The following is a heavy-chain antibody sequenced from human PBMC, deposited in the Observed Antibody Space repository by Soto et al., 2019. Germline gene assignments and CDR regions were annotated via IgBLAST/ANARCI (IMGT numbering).Heavy chain of an antibody. V-gene: IGHV1-69*01. Sequence: QVHLVQSGAEVKKPGSSVKVSCKASGGIFSTYAISWLRQAPGQGLEWMGGIIPLFGTPNYAQRFQGRVTITADESTSTAYMELSRLRSEDTAVYYCARDRDDYGSGNYYTRIDLWGQGTLVTVSS. D-gene: IGHD3-10*01. J-gene: IGHJ4*02. CDR1: GGIFSTYA. CDR3: ARDRDDYGSGNYYTRIDL. CDR2: IIPLFGTP.